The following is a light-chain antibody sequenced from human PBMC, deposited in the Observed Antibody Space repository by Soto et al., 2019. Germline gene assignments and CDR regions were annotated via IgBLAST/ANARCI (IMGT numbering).Light chain of an antibody. J-gene: IGLJ2*01. CDR2: EVS. CDR3: GSYTGSGTLVV. Sequence: QSVLTQPASVSGSPGQSVTISCTGSSSDVIAYNYVSWYQQHPGKVPKLMIYEVSKRPSGVSNRFSGSKSGNTASLTISGLQAEDEAGYYCGSYTGSGTLVVFGGGTKLTVL. CDR1: SSDVIAYNY. V-gene: IGLV2-14*01.